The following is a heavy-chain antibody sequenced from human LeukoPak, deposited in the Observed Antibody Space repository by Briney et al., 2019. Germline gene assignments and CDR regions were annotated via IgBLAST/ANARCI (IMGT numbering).Heavy chain of an antibody. V-gene: IGHV1-2*02. Sequence: GASVKVSCKASGYTFTGYYMHWVRQAPGQGLGWRGWINPNSGGTNYAQKFQGRVTMTRDTSISTAYMELSRLRSDDTAMYYCARHNLPRWLQTPFDYWGQGTLVTVSS. CDR1: GYTFTGYY. CDR3: ARHNLPRWLQTPFDY. CDR2: INPNSGGT. J-gene: IGHJ4*02. D-gene: IGHD5-24*01.